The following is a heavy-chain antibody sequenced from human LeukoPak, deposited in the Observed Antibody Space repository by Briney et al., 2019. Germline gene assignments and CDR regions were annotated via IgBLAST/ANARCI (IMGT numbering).Heavy chain of an antibody. J-gene: IGHJ4*02. CDR2: ISVSGGYT. D-gene: IGHD1-14*01. Sequence: ISVSGGYTYYADSVKGRFTISRDNSKNTLYLQMNSLRAEDTALYYCARPSTITPPHYFNYWGQGTLVTVSS. CDR3: ARPSTITPPHYFNY. V-gene: IGHV3-23*01.